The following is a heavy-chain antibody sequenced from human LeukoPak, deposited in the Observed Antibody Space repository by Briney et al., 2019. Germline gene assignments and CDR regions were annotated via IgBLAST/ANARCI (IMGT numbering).Heavy chain of an antibody. CDR1: GYSFTSYW. D-gene: IGHD1-26*01. CDR3: ARDRQSGSHLNFFDY. J-gene: IGHJ4*02. CDR2: TTFSGDST. V-gene: IGHV3-21*06. Sequence: GESLKISCKGSGYSFTSYWIGWVRQAPGKGLEWVSSTTFSGDSTYYGDSVKGRFTVSRDNARNSLSLQMNSLRVEDTAVYYCARDRQSGSHLNFFDYWGQGALVTVSS.